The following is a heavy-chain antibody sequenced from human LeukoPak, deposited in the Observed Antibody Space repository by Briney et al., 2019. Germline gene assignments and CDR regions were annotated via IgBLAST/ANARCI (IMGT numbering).Heavy chain of an antibody. D-gene: IGHD3-3*02. CDR3: ARAGALLEWLFWRGNDAFDI. Sequence: GGSLRLSCVASGFAFRNYTMNWVRQAPGKGLEWVSSINSGSAYIYYADSVKGRFTVSRDNAKNSLYLQMNSLRAEDTAVYYCARAGALLEWLFWRGNDAFDIWGQGTMITVSP. V-gene: IGHV3-21*01. CDR2: INSGSAYI. CDR1: GFAFRNYT. J-gene: IGHJ3*02.